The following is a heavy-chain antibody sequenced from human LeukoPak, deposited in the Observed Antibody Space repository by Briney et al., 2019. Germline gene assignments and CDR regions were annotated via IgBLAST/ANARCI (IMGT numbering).Heavy chain of an antibody. D-gene: IGHD3-22*01. CDR1: GGSISSYY. CDR3: ARGRDSRGYQFMGFDS. V-gene: IGHV4-59*08. J-gene: IGHJ5*01. Sequence: SETLSLTCTVSGGSISSYYWSWIRQPPGKGLEWIGSMSYSGSTNYNPSLKSRVTRSLDTSKNQFSLRLSSVTAADTAVYYCARGRDSRGYQFMGFDSWGQGTLVTVSS. CDR2: MSYSGST.